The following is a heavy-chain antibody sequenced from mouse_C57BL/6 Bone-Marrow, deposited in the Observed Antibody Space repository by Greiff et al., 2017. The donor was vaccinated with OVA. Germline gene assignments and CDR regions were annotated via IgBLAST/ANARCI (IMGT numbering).Heavy chain of an antibody. V-gene: IGHV1-81*01. D-gene: IGHD2-1*01. Sequence: VQLQQSGAELARPGASVKLSCKSSGYTFTSYGISWVKQRTGQGLEWIGEIYPRSGNTYYNEKFKGKATLTADKSSSTAYMELRSLTSEDSAVYFCAGGGNYGFAYWGQGTLVTVSA. CDR3: AGGGNYGFAY. CDR2: IYPRSGNT. J-gene: IGHJ3*01. CDR1: GYTFTSYG.